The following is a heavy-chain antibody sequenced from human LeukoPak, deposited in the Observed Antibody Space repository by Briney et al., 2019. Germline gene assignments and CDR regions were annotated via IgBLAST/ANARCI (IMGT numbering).Heavy chain of an antibody. J-gene: IGHJ3*02. CDR2: TYYRSKWYN. CDR1: GDSVSSNSAA. Sequence: SQTLSLTCAISGDSVSSNSAAWNWIRQSPSRGLEWLGRTYYRSKWYNDYAVSVKSRITINPHTSKNQFSLQLNSVTPEDTAVYYCARMDSSSRTGSDDAFDIWGQGTMVTVSS. CDR3: ARMDSSSRTGSDDAFDI. V-gene: IGHV6-1*01. D-gene: IGHD6-13*01.